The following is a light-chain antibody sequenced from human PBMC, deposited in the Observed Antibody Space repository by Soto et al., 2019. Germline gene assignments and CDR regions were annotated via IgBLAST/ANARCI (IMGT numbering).Light chain of an antibody. CDR1: SSDVGGYNY. J-gene: IGLJ2*01. CDR3: SSEAGSNNFVL. V-gene: IGLV2-8*01. Sequence: QSALTQPPSASGSPGQSVTISCTGTSSDVGGYNYVSWYQQHPVKAPTLMMYEVSKRPSWVPDRFSGSKSGNTAYLTVSGLQAGDEADYYCSSEAGSNNFVLFGGGTKLTVL. CDR2: EVS.